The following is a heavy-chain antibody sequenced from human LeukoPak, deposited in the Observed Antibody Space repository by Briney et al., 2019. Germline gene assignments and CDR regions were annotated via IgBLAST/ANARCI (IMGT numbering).Heavy chain of an antibody. CDR1: GFTFSDSY. V-gene: IGHV3-11*01. J-gene: IGHJ4*02. CDR3: ARGKYYFDY. Sequence: GGSLRLSCAASGFTFSDSYMSWIRQAPGKGLEYISYISSSGSTIYYVDPAKGRFTISRDNARNSLYLQMNSLRADDTAVYYCARGKYYFDYWGQGTLVTVSS. CDR2: ISSSGSTI. D-gene: IGHD3-10*01.